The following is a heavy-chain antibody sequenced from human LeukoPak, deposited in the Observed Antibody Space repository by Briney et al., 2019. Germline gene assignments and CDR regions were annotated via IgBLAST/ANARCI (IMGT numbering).Heavy chain of an antibody. CDR1: GGSISSGSYY. D-gene: IGHD1-7*01. CDR3: ARITGTTYLRRYYYYYMGV. V-gene: IGHV4-61*02. J-gene: IGHJ6*03. Sequence: SQTLSLTCTVSGGSISSGSYYWSWIRQPAGKGLEWIGRIYTSGNTNYNPSLKSRVTISVDTSKNQFSLKLSSVTAADTAVYYCARITGTTYLRRYYYYYMGVWGKGTTVTVSS. CDR2: IYTSGNT.